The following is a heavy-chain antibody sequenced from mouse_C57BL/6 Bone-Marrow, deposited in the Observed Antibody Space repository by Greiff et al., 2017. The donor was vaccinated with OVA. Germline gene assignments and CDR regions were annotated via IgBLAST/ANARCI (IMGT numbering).Heavy chain of an antibody. J-gene: IGHJ3*01. V-gene: IGHV5-17*01. D-gene: IGHD1-1*01. Sequence: EVQRVESGGGLVKPGGSLKLSCAASGFTFSDYGMHWVRLAPEKGLEWVAYISSVSSTIYYADTLKGRFTISRDNAKNTLFLQMNSLRSEDTAMYYCERKGYYGSRSWFAYWGQGTLVTVSA. CDR3: ERKGYYGSRSWFAY. CDR1: GFTFSDYG. CDR2: ISSVSSTI.